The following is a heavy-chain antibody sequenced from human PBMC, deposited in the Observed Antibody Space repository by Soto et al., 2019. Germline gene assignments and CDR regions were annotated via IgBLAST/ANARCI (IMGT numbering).Heavy chain of an antibody. Sequence: GGSLRLSCAASGFTFSSYSMNWVRQAPGKGLEWVSTISGSGGSTYYADSVKGRFTISRDNSKNTLYLQMNSLRAEDTAVYYCAKASLYYYDSSALDYWGQGTLVTVSS. CDR3: AKASLYYYDSSALDY. V-gene: IGHV3-23*01. D-gene: IGHD3-22*01. CDR1: GFTFSSYS. J-gene: IGHJ4*02. CDR2: ISGSGGST.